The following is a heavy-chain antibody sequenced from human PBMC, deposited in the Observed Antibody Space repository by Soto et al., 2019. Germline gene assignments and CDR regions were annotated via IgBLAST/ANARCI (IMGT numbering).Heavy chain of an antibody. CDR1: GFTFKTYG. CDR2: ISFGGTDK. CDR3: AREQWLREGYFYAMDV. V-gene: IGHV3-30*03. Sequence: QVQLVESGGGVVQPGRSLRLSCAASGFTFKTYGMHWVRQAPGKGLEWVAVISFGGTDKYYADSVKGRFSISRENSKSTLYLQMNSLTAEDTAVYYWAREQWLREGYFYAMDVWGQGTTVTVSS. D-gene: IGHD6-19*01. J-gene: IGHJ6*02.